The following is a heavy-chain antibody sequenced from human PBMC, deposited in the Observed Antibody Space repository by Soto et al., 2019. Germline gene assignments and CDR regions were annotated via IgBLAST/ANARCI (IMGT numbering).Heavy chain of an antibody. CDR2: IRSKAYGGTT. J-gene: IGHJ4*02. CDR1: GFTFGDYA. V-gene: IGHV3-49*04. CDR3: TRKTYGDLYYFDY. Sequence: LRLSCTASGFTFGDYAMSWVRQAPGKGLEWVGFIRSKAYGGTTEYAASVKGRFTISRDDSKSIAYLQMNSLKTEDTAVYYCTRKTYGDLYYFDYWGQGTLVTVSS. D-gene: IGHD4-17*01.